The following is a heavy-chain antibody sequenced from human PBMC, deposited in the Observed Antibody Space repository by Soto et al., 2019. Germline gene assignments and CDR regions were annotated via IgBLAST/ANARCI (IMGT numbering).Heavy chain of an antibody. CDR3: ARANGAGAYYYYGMDV. CDR1: GFTVSSNY. V-gene: IGHV3-53*02. D-gene: IGHD2-8*01. Sequence: EVQLVETGGGLIQPGGSLRLSCAASGFTVSSNYMSWVRQAPGKGLEWVSVIYSGGSTYYADSVKGRFTISRDNSKNTLYHQMNSLRAEDTAVYYCARANGAGAYYYYGMDVWGQGTTVTVSS. J-gene: IGHJ6*02. CDR2: IYSGGST.